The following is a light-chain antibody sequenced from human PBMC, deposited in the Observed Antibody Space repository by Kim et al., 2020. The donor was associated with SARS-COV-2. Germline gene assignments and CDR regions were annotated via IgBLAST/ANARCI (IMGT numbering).Light chain of an antibody. CDR1: QSVSSN. V-gene: IGKV3-15*01. J-gene: IGKJ1*01. Sequence: EIVMTQSPATLSVSPGERATLSCRASQSVSSNLAWYQQKPGQAPRLLIYGASTRATAIPARFSGSGSGTEFTLTISSLLSEDFAVYYCQQYDNWPPSWTFGQGTKVDMK. CDR3: QQYDNWPPSWT. CDR2: GAS.